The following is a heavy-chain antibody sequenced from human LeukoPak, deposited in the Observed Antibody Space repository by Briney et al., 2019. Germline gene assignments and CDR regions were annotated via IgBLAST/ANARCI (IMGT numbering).Heavy chain of an antibody. D-gene: IGHD2-2*01. CDR2: INPNSGGT. Sequence: GASVKVSCKASGYTFTAYYMHWVRQAPRQGLEWMGWINPNSGGTNYAQKFQGRVTMTRDTSISTAYMELSRLRSDDTAVYYCARDRVVVPAAFDYWGQGTLVTVSS. J-gene: IGHJ4*02. CDR1: GYTFTAYY. CDR3: ARDRVVVPAAFDY. V-gene: IGHV1-2*02.